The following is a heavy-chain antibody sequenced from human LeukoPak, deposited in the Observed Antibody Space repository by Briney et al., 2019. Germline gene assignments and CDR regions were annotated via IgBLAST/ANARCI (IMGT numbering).Heavy chain of an antibody. CDR3: ARMNYISSGWGAPFDY. CDR1: GFTFTNDF. Sequence: PGGSLRLSCAASGFTFTNDFMTWVRQAPGKGLEWVANMKVDGSDIHYVDSVKGRFTISSDNARNSLYLQMNSLRAEDTAVYYCARMNYISSGWGAPFDYWGQGTLVTVSS. V-gene: IGHV3-7*01. D-gene: IGHD1-7*01. J-gene: IGHJ4*02. CDR2: MKVDGSDI.